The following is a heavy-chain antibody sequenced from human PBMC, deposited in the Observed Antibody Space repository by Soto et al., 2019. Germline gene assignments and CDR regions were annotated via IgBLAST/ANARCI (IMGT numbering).Heavy chain of an antibody. Sequence: GGSLRLSCAASGFTFSTYIMSWVRQAPGKGLEWVSSISPTSTYIYYADSMQGRFTISRDNAKNSLYLQMNSLRAEDTAVYYCASTVVTPLGFDLWGRGTMVTVYS. CDR3: ASTVVTPLGFDL. V-gene: IGHV3-21*06. CDR2: ISPTSTYI. J-gene: IGHJ2*01. CDR1: GFTFSTYI. D-gene: IGHD2-15*01.